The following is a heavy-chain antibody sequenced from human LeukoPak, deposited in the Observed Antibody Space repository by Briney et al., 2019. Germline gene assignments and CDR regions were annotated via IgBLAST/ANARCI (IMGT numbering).Heavy chain of an antibody. Sequence: GGSLRLSCAASGFTFSSYAMHWVRQAPGKGLEWVAVISYDGSNKYYADSVKGRFTISRGNSKNTLYLQMNSLRAEDTAVYYCARDLRRIAARPEGYFDYWGQGTLVTVSS. J-gene: IGHJ4*02. CDR1: GFTFSSYA. D-gene: IGHD6-6*01. CDR3: ARDLRRIAARPEGYFDY. V-gene: IGHV3-30-3*01. CDR2: ISYDGSNK.